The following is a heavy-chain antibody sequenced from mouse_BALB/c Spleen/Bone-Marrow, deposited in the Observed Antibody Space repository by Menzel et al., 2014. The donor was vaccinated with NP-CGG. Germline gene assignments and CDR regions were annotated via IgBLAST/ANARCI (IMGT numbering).Heavy chain of an antibody. J-gene: IGHJ2*01. CDR2: ISSGGSYT. Sequence: EVHLVESGGDLVKPGGSLKLSCAASGFTFSSYGVSWVRQTPDKRLEWVATISSGGSYTYYPDSVKGRFTISRDNAKNTLYLQMSSLKSADTAMYYCARQTYYDYDGYFDYWGQGTTLTVSS. V-gene: IGHV5-6*01. CDR1: GFTFSSYG. CDR3: ARQTYYDYDGYFDY. D-gene: IGHD2-4*01.